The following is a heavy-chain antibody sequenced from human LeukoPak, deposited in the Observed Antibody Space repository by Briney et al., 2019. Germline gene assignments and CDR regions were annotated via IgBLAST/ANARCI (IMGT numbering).Heavy chain of an antibody. CDR1: GGSFSGYY. J-gene: IGHJ6*03. CDR3: ARGDAKTVVQGVLGIKYHYYYMDV. Sequence: PSETLSLTCAVYGGSFSGYYWSWIRQPPGKGLEWIGEVNHSGDTNYNPSLKSRVTISVDTSKNQFSLKLSSVTAADTSVYYCARGDAKTVVQGVLGIKYHYYYMDVWGKGTTVTVSS. D-gene: IGHD3-10*01. CDR2: VNHSGDT. V-gene: IGHV4-34*01.